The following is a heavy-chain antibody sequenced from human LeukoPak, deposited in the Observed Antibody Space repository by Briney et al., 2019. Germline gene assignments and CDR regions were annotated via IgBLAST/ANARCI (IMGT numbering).Heavy chain of an antibody. J-gene: IGHJ4*02. D-gene: IGHD2-8*02. CDR1: GFTFSTFA. V-gene: IGHV3-23*01. CDR2: IFPSGGEI. Sequence: GGSLRLSCAASGFTFSTFAMIWVRQPPGKGLEWVSSIFPSGGEIHYADSVRGRFTIPRDNSKSTLSLQMNSLRAEDTAIYYCATYRQVLLPFESWGQGTLVTVSS. CDR3: ATYRQVLLPFES.